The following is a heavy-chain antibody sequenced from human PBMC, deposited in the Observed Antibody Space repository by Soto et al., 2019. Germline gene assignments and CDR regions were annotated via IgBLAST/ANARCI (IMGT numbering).Heavy chain of an antibody. V-gene: IGHV1-18*04. Sequence: ASVEVSGKASGYTFTSYGISCVRQAPGQGLEWMGWISAYNGNTNYAQKLQGRVTMTTDTSTSTAYMELRSLRSDDTAVYYCARTGTARRIVVVTARHYFDYWGQGTLVTVSS. CDR2: ISAYNGNT. D-gene: IGHD2-21*02. J-gene: IGHJ4*02. CDR1: GYTFTSYG. CDR3: ARTGTARRIVVVTARHYFDY.